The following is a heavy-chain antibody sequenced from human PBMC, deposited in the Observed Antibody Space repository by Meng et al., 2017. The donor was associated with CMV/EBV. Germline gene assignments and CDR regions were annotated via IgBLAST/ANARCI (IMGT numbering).Heavy chain of an antibody. V-gene: IGHV1-69*05. CDR2: IIPIFGAA. Sequence: SVKVSCKASGGTFSSYAISWVRQAPGQGLEGMGGIIPIFGAANYAQKFQGRVTITTDESTSTAYMELSSLRSEDTAVYYCAREYDILTGQGGDLFDPWGQGTLVTVSS. D-gene: IGHD3-9*01. CDR1: GGTFSSYA. J-gene: IGHJ5*02. CDR3: AREYDILTGQGGDLFDP.